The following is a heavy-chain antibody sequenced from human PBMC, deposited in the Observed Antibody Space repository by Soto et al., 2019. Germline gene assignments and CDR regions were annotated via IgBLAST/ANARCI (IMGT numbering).Heavy chain of an antibody. J-gene: IGHJ6*02. V-gene: IGHV1-18*01. D-gene: IGHD5-18*01. Sequence: ASVKVSCKASGYTFTSYGISWVRQAPGQGLEWMGWISAYNGNTNYAQKLQGRDTMTTDTSTSTAYVELRSLRSDDTAVYYCARAPRGYSYGFFRDYYYYGMDVWGQGATVTVSS. CDR1: GYTFTSYG. CDR2: ISAYNGNT. CDR3: ARAPRGYSYGFFRDYYYYGMDV.